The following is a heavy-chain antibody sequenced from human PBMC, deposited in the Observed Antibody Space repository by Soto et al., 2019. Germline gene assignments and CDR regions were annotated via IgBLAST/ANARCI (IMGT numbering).Heavy chain of an antibody. CDR3: ARQEDDYGDYGPFDY. CDR2: IYYSGST. Sequence: QLQLQESGPGLVKPSETLSLTCTVSGGSISSSSYYWGWIRQPPGKGLEWIGSIYYSGSTYYNPSLKSRDTISVDTSKHPFTLKLSSVTAADTDVYYCARQEDDYGDYGPFDYWGQGTLVTVPS. D-gene: IGHD4-17*01. V-gene: IGHV4-39*01. J-gene: IGHJ4*02. CDR1: GGSISSSSYY.